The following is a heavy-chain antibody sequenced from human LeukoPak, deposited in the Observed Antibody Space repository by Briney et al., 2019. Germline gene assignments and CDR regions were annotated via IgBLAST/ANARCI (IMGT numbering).Heavy chain of an antibody. CDR1: GASFSGNY. CDR2: INHSGYT. V-gene: IGHV4-34*01. CDR3: ARSGAYYYGSIDY. D-gene: IGHD3-10*01. Sequence: SETLSLTCAVYGASFSGNYWSWIRQPPGKGLEWIGEINHSGYTKYNPSLKSRVTISVDKSKNQFSLKLSSVTAADTAVYYCARSGAYYYGSIDYWGQGTLVTVSS. J-gene: IGHJ4*02.